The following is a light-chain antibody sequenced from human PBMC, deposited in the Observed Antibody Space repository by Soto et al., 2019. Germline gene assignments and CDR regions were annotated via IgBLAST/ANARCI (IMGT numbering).Light chain of an antibody. V-gene: IGLV2-14*01. J-gene: IGLJ1*01. Sequence: QSALTQPASVSGSPGQSITISCTGTSSDVGGYNYVSWYQQHPGKAPKLMIYEVSNRPSGVSNRFSGSKSGNTASLTISGLQAEYGADYYCSSYTSSSTPYVFGTGTKLTVL. CDR1: SSDVGGYNY. CDR2: EVS. CDR3: SSYTSSSTPYV.